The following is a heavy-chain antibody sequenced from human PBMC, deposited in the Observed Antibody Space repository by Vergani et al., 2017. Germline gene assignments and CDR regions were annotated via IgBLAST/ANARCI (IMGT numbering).Heavy chain of an antibody. CDR3: ARDRVDIVATTTYYYYYYGMDV. D-gene: IGHD5-12*01. CDR2: IYSGGST. Sequence: EVQLVESGGGLVQPGGSLRPSCAASGFTVSSNYMSWVRQAPGKGLEWVSVIYSGGSTYYADSVKGRFTISRHNSKNTLYLQMNSLRAEDTAVYYCARDRVDIVATTTYYYYYYGMDVWGQGTTVTVSS. V-gene: IGHV3-53*04. CDR1: GFTVSSNY. J-gene: IGHJ6*02.